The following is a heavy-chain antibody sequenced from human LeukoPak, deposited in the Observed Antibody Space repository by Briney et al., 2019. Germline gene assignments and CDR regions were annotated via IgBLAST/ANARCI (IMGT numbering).Heavy chain of an antibody. CDR1: GFPFISYA. D-gene: IGHD3-22*01. J-gene: IGHJ4*02. CDR2: ISGSGDNT. V-gene: IGHV3-23*01. CDR3: AKGSYYDSSGSFYFDY. Sequence: GGSLELSCSASGFPFISYAISWVRQAPGKGLGWGSGISGSGDNTYYADSVKGRFTISRDNSKNTLYVQVNSLGTEDTAAYYCAKGSYYDSSGSFYFDYWGQGTLVTVSS.